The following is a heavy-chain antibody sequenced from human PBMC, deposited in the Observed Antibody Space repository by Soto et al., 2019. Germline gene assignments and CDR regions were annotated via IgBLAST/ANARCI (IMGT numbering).Heavy chain of an antibody. CDR3: AREHAYSGYDQAFDY. V-gene: IGHV1-18*01. CDR1: GYTFASYA. CDR2: ISAYNGNT. Sequence: ASVKVSCKASGYTFASYAISWMRQAPGQGLEWMGWISAYNGNTNYAQMLQGRVTMTTDTSTSTAYMELRSLRSDDTAVYYCAREHAYSGYDQAFDYWGQGTLVTVSS. D-gene: IGHD5-12*01. J-gene: IGHJ4*02.